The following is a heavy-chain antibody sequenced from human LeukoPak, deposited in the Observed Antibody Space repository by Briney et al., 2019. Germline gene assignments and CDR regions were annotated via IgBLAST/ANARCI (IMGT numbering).Heavy chain of an antibody. V-gene: IGHV3-13*01. CDR2: IGTAIET. J-gene: IGHJ6*03. Sequence: GGSLRLSCAASGFTFSSFDMHWVRQPTGQGLEWVSTIGTAIETYYPGSVEGRFTLSRDNAKNSVYLQMNSLTAGDTAVYYCARGPARGKYYYMDVWGKGTTVTVSS. D-gene: IGHD1-1*01. CDR3: ARGPARGKYYYMDV. CDR1: GFTFSSFD.